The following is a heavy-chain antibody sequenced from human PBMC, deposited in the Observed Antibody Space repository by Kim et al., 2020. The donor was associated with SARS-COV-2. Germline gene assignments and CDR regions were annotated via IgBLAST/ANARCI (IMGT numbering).Heavy chain of an antibody. J-gene: IGHJ4*02. V-gene: IGHV4-4*02. CDR3: ASEGRRRDGYTFKFDY. CDR2: IYHSGST. CDR1: GGSISSSNW. D-gene: IGHD5-12*01. Sequence: SETLSLICAVSGGSISSSNWWSWVRQPPGKGLEWIGEIYHSGSTNYNPSLKSRVTISVDKSKNQFSLKLSSVTAADTAVYYCASEGRRRDGYTFKFDYWGQGILVTVS.